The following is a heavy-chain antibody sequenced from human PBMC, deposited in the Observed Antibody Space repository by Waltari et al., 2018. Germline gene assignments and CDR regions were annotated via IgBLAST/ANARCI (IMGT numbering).Heavy chain of an antibody. D-gene: IGHD6-19*01. CDR1: GGTFSSYA. Sequence: QVQLVQSGAEVKKPGSSVKVSCKASGGTFSSYAISWVRQAPGPGLAWMGWINPNSGGTNYAQKFQGRVTMTRDTSISTAYMELSRLRSDDTALYYCAGDLRRVSSGSKGYYYYMDVWGKGTTVTISS. CDR3: AGDLRRVSSGSKGYYYYMDV. V-gene: IGHV1-2*02. CDR2: INPNSGGT. J-gene: IGHJ6*03.